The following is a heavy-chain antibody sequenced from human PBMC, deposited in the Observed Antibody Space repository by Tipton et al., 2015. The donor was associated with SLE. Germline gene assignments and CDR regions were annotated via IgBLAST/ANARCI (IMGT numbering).Heavy chain of an antibody. Sequence: SLRLSCAASGFTVSSNYMSWVRQAPGKGLEWVSVISGSGGSRYYADSVKGRFTISRDNSKNSVYLQMNSLRVEDAAVYYCATHMPPVTWGQGTLVTVSS. V-gene: IGHV3-23*01. CDR2: ISGSGGSR. D-gene: IGHD2-2*01. CDR3: ATHMPPVT. J-gene: IGHJ5*02. CDR1: GFTVSSNY.